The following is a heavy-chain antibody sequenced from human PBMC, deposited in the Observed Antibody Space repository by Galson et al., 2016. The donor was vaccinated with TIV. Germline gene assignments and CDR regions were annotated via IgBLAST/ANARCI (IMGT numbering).Heavy chain of an antibody. CDR2: IIPLHGLS. V-gene: IGHV1-69*10. CDR3: ARDVPCGGDCYFFDF. J-gene: IGHJ4*02. CDR1: GDTFRTYT. Sequence: SVKVSCKASGDTFRTYTVSWVRQAPGQGLEWMGGIIPLHGLSNHAQKFEGRVAITADKLTSTVYMELSSLTSEDTAVYYCARDVPCGGDCYFFDFWGQGTRVTVSS. D-gene: IGHD2-21*02.